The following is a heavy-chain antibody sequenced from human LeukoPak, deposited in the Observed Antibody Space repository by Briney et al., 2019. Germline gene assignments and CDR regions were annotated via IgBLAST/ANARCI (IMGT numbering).Heavy chain of an antibody. D-gene: IGHD3-10*01. CDR3: ARDSGSGSYSGY. J-gene: IGHJ4*02. Sequence: PGGSLRLSCAASGFTVSSNYMSWVRQGPGKGLVWVSRINPDGSGTSHADSVKGRFTISRDNAKNTLYLQMNSLRAEDTAVYYCARDSGSGSYSGYWGLGTLVTVSS. V-gene: IGHV3-74*01. CDR1: GFTVSSNY. CDR2: INPDGSGT.